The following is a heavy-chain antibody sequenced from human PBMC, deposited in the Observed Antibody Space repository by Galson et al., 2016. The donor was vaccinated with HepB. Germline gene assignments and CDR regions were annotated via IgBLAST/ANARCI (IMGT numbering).Heavy chain of an antibody. V-gene: IGHV4-39*01. Sequence: SETLSLTCTVSGGSISGSSCYWGWVRQPPGKGLECIGIIYYAGRTYYNPSLKSRVTISVETSKNKFSRNLNSVTVADTAVYYCARRGTGKNWFDPWGQGTLLTVSS. J-gene: IGHJ5*02. CDR3: ARRGTGKNWFDP. D-gene: IGHD1-1*01. CDR2: IYYAGRT. CDR1: GGSISGSSCY.